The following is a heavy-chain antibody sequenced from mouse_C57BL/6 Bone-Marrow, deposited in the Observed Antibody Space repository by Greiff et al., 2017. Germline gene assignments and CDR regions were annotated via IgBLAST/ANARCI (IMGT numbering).Heavy chain of an antibody. V-gene: IGHV1-50*01. CDR1: GYTFTSYW. D-gene: IGHD1-1*01. Sequence: QVQLQQPGAELVKPGASVKLSCKASGYTFTSYWMQWVKQRPGQGLEWIGEIDPSDSYTNYNQKFKGKATLTVDTSSSTAYMQLSSLTSGDSAVYYCAREGNYGSSSWGQGTTLTVSS. CDR3: AREGNYGSSS. J-gene: IGHJ2*01. CDR2: IDPSDSYT.